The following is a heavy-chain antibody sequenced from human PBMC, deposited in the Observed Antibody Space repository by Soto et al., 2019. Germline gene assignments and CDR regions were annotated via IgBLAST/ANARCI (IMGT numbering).Heavy chain of an antibody. Sequence: PSETLSLTCTVSGGSISSYYWSWIRQPPGKGLEWIGYIYYSGSTNYNPSLKSRVTISVDTSKNQFSLKLSSVTAADTAVYYCATDLYSSSYFDYWGQGTPVTVSS. D-gene: IGHD6-6*01. J-gene: IGHJ4*02. CDR2: IYYSGST. CDR3: ATDLYSSSYFDY. V-gene: IGHV4-59*01. CDR1: GGSISSYY.